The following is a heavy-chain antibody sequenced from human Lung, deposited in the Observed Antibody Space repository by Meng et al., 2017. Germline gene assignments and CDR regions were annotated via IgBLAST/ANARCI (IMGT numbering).Heavy chain of an antibody. CDR2: IDPKSGDT. D-gene: IGHD6-13*01. J-gene: IGHJ4*02. CDR1: GYNFPDYY. V-gene: IGHV1-2*06. CDR3: ARDEDISAAGKLFGDY. Sequence: QVQLVQSGAEVTKPGASVKVSCKPSGYNFPDYYIHWVRLAPGQGLEWMGHIDPKSGDTRYAQKFQGRVTMTGDTSIGTAYMELTGLRSDDTALYYCARDEDISAAGKLFGDYWGQGTLVTVSS.